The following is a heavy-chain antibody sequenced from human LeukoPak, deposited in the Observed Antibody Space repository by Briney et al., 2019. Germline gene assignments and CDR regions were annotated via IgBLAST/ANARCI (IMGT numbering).Heavy chain of an antibody. V-gene: IGHV1-8*03. J-gene: IGHJ3*02. CDR2: MNPNSGNT. Sequence: GASVKVSCKASGYTFTSYDINWVRQATGQGLEWMGWMNPNSGNTGYAQKFQGRVTITRNTSISTAYMELSSLRSEDTAVYYCAIYYDFWSGYSSPHAFDIWGQGTMVTVSS. CDR3: AIYYDFWSGYSSPHAFDI. CDR1: GYTFTSYD. D-gene: IGHD3-3*01.